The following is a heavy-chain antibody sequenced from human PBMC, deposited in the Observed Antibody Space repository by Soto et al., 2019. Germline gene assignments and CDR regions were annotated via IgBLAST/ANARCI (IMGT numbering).Heavy chain of an antibody. CDR2: TYYRSKWYN. Sequence: SQTLSLTCAISVYGVSSNSAAWNWISQSPSRGLEWLGRTYYRSKWYNDYAVSVKSRITINPDTSKNQFSLQLNSVTPEDTAVYYCARVYCTNGVCHYGMEVLGQGTTVIVS. D-gene: IGHD2-8*01. J-gene: IGHJ6*01. CDR3: ARVYCTNGVCHYGMEV. CDR1: VYGVSSNSAA. V-gene: IGHV6-1*01.